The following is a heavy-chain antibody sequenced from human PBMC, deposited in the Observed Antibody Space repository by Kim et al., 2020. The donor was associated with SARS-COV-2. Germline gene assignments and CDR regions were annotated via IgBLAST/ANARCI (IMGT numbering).Heavy chain of an antibody. Sequence: KGRFTISRDNAKNSLYLQMNSMRAEDTAVYYCARSGPQIGGTMYGIDVWGQGTTVTVSS. CDR3: ARSGPQIGGTMYGIDV. D-gene: IGHD3-16*01. J-gene: IGHJ6*02. V-gene: IGHV3-7*04.